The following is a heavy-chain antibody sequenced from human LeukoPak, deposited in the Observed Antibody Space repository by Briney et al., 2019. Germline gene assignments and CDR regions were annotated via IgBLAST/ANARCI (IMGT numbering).Heavy chain of an antibody. CDR1: GITLSDYG. D-gene: IGHD5-24*01. V-gene: IGHV3-23*01. CDR3: VRDRDGYNY. Sequence: GGSLRLSCAVSGITLSDYGMSWVRQAPGKGLEWVAGISDSGGRTNYADSVKGRFTISRDNPKNTLYLQMNSLRAEDTAVYYCVRDRDGYNYWGQGTLVTVSS. J-gene: IGHJ4*02. CDR2: ISDSGGRT.